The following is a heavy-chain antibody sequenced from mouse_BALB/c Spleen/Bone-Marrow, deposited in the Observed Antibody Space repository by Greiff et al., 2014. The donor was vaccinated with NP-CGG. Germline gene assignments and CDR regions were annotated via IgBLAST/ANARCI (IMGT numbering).Heavy chain of an antibody. V-gene: IGHV14-3*02. CDR1: GFNIKDTY. CDR2: IDPANGNT. Sequence: DVHLVESGAELVKPGASVKLSCTASGFNIKDTYIHWVKQRPEQGLEWIGRIDPANGNTKYDPKFQGKATITADTSSNTAYLQLSSLTSEDTAVYYCASYRYAWYFDVWGAGTTVTVSS. D-gene: IGHD2-14*01. CDR3: ASYRYAWYFDV. J-gene: IGHJ1*01.